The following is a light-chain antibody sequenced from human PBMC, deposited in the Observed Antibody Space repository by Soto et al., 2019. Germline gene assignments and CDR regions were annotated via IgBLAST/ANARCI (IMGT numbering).Light chain of an antibody. V-gene: IGKV3-15*01. CDR1: QSVSDN. CDR2: GAS. J-gene: IGKJ4*01. CDR3: QQYNTWPPIT. Sequence: EIVMTQSPGTLSVSPGERATLSCRASQSVSDNLAWYQQKPGQAPRLLIYGASTRDTGIPARFSGSGSGTEFTLTISGLQSEDFALYYCQQYNTWPPITFGGGTKVEI.